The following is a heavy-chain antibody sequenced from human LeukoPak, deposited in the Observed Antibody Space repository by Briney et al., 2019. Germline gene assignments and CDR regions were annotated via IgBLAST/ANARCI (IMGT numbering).Heavy chain of an antibody. D-gene: IGHD6-19*01. CDR2: IYPGDSDT. CDR1: GYSFTSYW. J-gene: IGHJ1*01. CDR3: ARLLGSGWSRAEYFQR. V-gene: IGHV5-51*01. Sequence: GESLKISCKGSGYSFTSYWIGWVRQMPGKGLEWMGIIYPGDSDTRYSPSFQGQVTISADKSISTAYLQWSSLKASDTAMYYCARLLGSGWSRAEYFQRWGQGTLVTVSS.